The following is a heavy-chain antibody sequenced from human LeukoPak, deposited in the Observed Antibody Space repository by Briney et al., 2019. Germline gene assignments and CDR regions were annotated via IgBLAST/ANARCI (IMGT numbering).Heavy chain of an antibody. D-gene: IGHD6-13*01. J-gene: IGHJ3*02. Sequence: GGSLRLSCVLSGLTFRDAGMSWVRQAPGKGLEWVSYISSSGSTIYYADSVKGRFTISRDNAKNSLYLQMNSLRAEDTAVYYSAREGSSSRGAFDIWGQGTMVTVSS. CDR3: AREGSSSRGAFDI. CDR2: ISSSGSTI. V-gene: IGHV3-11*04. CDR1: GLTFRDAG.